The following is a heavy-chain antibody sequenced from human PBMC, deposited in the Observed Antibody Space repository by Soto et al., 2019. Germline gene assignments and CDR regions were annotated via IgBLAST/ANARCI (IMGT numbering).Heavy chain of an antibody. J-gene: IGHJ3*02. Sequence: GGSLRLSCAASGFTVSSNYMSWVRQAPGKGLEWVSVIYSGGSTYYADSVKGRFTISRDNSKNTLYLQMNSLRAEDTAVYYCAREIKAAACTRLGAFDIRGQGTMVTVSS. CDR2: IYSGGST. CDR1: GFTVSSNY. D-gene: IGHD6-13*01. CDR3: AREIKAAACTRLGAFDI. V-gene: IGHV3-53*01.